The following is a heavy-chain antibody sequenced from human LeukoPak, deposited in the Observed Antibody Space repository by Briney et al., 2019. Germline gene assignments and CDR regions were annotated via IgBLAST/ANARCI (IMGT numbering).Heavy chain of an antibody. Sequence: GGSPRLSCAASGFTFSSYAMHWVRQAPGKGLEWVAVISYDGSNRYYADSVKGRFTISRDNSKNTLYLQMNSLRAEDTAVYYCASRPEGWFDPWGQGTLVTVSS. CDR3: ASRPEGWFDP. J-gene: IGHJ5*02. CDR1: GFTFSSYA. D-gene: IGHD1-14*01. CDR2: ISYDGSNR. V-gene: IGHV3-30*04.